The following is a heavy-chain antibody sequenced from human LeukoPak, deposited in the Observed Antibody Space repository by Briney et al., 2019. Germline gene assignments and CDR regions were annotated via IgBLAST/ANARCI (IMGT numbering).Heavy chain of an antibody. CDR1: GGSMTSGTFS. V-gene: IGHV4-61*02. CDR3: ARDEYSSSSDAFDI. Sequence: SETLSLTCIVSGGSMTSGTFSWSWIRQPAGKGLQWIGRAHTSGSTNYNPSLKSRVTMSVDMSKNQFSLKLSSVTAADTAVYYCARDEYSSSSDAFDIWGQGTMVTVSS. CDR2: AHTSGST. D-gene: IGHD6-6*01. J-gene: IGHJ3*02.